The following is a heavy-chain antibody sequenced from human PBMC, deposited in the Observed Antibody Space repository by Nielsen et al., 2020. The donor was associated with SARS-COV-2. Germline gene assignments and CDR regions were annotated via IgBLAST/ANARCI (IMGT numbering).Heavy chain of an antibody. D-gene: IGHD1-14*01. CDR2: IYPGDSDT. CDR3: ARGPDPLKVDV. Sequence: VRQMPGKGLEWMGIIYPGDSDTNYSPSFQGHVTISADKSISTAYLQWSSLKASDTAMYYCARGPDPLKVDVWGQGTTVTVSS. J-gene: IGHJ6*02. V-gene: IGHV5-51*01.